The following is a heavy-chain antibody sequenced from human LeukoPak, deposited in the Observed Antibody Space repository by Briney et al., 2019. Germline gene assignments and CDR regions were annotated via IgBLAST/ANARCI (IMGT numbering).Heavy chain of an antibody. CDR3: ARISHTTGWPTIYFDF. CDR1: GFTFTSYA. V-gene: IGHV3-23*01. J-gene: IGHJ4*02. CDR2: ISGSGGST. D-gene: IGHD6-19*01. Sequence: GGSLRLSCAASGFTFTSYAMSWVRQAPGKGLEWVSAISGSGGSTYYADSVKGRFTISRDNSKTTLYLQMNSLRAEDTAVYYCARISHTTGWPTIYFDFWGQGALVTVS.